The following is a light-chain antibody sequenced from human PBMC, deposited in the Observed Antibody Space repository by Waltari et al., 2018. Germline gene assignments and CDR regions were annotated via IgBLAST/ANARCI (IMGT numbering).Light chain of an antibody. J-gene: IGKJ2*01. CDR2: WAS. Sequence: DIVVTQSPDSLAVSLGERATMNCKSSQSLLHTNNKNYLAWYHLRPGQPPKLLIYWASTRESGVPGRFSGSGSGTDFTLTISGLQAEDVAVYYCQQYYSTPNTFGQGTKLEIK. CDR1: QSLLHTNNKNY. CDR3: QQYYSTPNT. V-gene: IGKV4-1*01.